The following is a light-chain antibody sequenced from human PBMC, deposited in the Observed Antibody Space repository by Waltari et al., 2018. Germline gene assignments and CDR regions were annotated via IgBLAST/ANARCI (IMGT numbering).Light chain of an antibody. V-gene: IGLV2-11*01. CDR1: SSDVGGYHY. CDR2: DSN. J-gene: IGLJ2*01. Sequence: QSALTQPRSVSGSPGQSVTISCTGTSSDVGGYHYVSWYQQHPGKAPKLIIYDSNKRPSGVPDRFSGSKSGNTASLTVSGLQAEDEADYYCCSYAGSYTVFGGGTKLTVL. CDR3: CSYAGSYTV.